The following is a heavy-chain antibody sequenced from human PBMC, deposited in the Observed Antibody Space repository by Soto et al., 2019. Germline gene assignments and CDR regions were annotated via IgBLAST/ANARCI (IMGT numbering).Heavy chain of an antibody. J-gene: IGHJ4*02. V-gene: IGHV3-30*18. Sequence: GGSLRLSCAASGFTFSSYGMHWVRQAPGKGLEWVAVISYDGSNKYYADSVKGRFTISRDNSKNTLYLQMNSLRAEDTAVYYCAKADYGSGDDYWGQGTLVTVSS. D-gene: IGHD3-10*01. CDR2: ISYDGSNK. CDR3: AKADYGSGDDY. CDR1: GFTFSSYG.